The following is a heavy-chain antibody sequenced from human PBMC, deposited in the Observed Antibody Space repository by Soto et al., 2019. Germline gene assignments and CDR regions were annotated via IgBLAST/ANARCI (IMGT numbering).Heavy chain of an antibody. CDR3: ARQRGSQDYYYGMDV. Sequence: QVQLQESGPGLVKPSQTLSLTCTVSGGSISSGGYYWSWIRQHPGKGLEWIGYIYYSGSTYYNPSLKRRVTISVDTSKNQFSLKLSSVTAADTAVYYCARQRGSQDYYYGMDVWGQGTTVTVSS. V-gene: IGHV4-31*03. CDR1: GGSISSGGYY. D-gene: IGHD6-13*01. J-gene: IGHJ6*02. CDR2: IYYSGST.